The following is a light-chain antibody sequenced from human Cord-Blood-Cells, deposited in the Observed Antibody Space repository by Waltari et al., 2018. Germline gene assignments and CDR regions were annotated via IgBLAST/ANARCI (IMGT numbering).Light chain of an antibody. J-gene: IGLJ2*01. CDR2: EGS. Sequence: QSALTQPASVSGSPGPSITISCTGTSSDVGSYNLVSWSQQHPGKAPKLMIYEGSKRPSRVSNRFSGSKSGNTASLTISGLQAEDEADYYCCSYAGSSTFVVFGGGTKLTVL. CDR1: SSDVGSYNL. CDR3: CSYAGSSTFVV. V-gene: IGLV2-23*03.